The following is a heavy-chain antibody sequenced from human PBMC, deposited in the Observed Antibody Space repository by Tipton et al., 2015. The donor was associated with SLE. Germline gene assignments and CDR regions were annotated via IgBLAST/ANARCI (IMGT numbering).Heavy chain of an antibody. CDR3: ARAKGTFYGMDV. CDR2: IIPIFATP. Sequence: QLVQSGAEVKKPGASVRVSCKTSGYTFTKFYMHWVRQAPGQGLEWMGEIIPIFATPHYAQKFQGRVTLTTDQSTSTAYMDLSSLRSDDTAVYYCARAKGTFYGMDVWGQGTTVTVSS. D-gene: IGHD1-7*01. V-gene: IGHV1-69*05. J-gene: IGHJ6*02. CDR1: GYTFTKFY.